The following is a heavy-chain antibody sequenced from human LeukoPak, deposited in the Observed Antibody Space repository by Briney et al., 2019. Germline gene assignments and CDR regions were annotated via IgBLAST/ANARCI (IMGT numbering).Heavy chain of an antibody. CDR3: ARDWVAGVPFDAFDI. V-gene: IGHV3-7*03. CDR2: IKEDGREK. Sequence: GGSLRLSCAASGFTLSSYWVSWVRQAPGKGLEGVANIKEDGREKYYVDSVKGRFTISRDNAKNSLYLHMNSLTAEDTAMYYCARDWVAGVPFDAFDIWGQGTMVSVSS. CDR1: GFTLSSYW. D-gene: IGHD3-10*01. J-gene: IGHJ3*02.